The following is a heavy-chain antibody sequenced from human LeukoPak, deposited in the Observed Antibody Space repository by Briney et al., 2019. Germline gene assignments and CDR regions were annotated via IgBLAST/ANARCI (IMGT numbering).Heavy chain of an antibody. Sequence: GGSLRLSCAASGFIFRAPAMHWVSQASGKGREWVGRIRTKTNNFATAYAASVKGRFTVSRDDSKNTAYLQMNSLKTEDTAVYYCTRLLDYNGYYYGAFDYWGQGTLVTVSS. J-gene: IGHJ4*02. V-gene: IGHV3-73*01. CDR1: GFIFRAPA. D-gene: IGHD3-22*01. CDR2: IRTKTNNFAT. CDR3: TRLLDYNGYYYGAFDY.